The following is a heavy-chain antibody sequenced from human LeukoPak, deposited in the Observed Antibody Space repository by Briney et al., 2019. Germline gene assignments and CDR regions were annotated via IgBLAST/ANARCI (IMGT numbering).Heavy chain of an antibody. V-gene: IGHV3-21*01. J-gene: IGHJ4*02. CDR2: ISSSSSYI. CDR3: AKDPLSSSSFDY. Sequence: PGGSLRLSCAASGFTFSSYCMNWVRQAPGKGLEWVSSISSSSSYIFYADSVKGRFTISRDNAKNSLYLQMNSLRAEDTAVYYCAKDPLSSSSFDYWGQGTLVTVSS. CDR1: GFTFSSYC.